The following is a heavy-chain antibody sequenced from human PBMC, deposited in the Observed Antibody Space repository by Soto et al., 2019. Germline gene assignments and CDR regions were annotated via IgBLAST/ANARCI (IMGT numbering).Heavy chain of an antibody. D-gene: IGHD3-22*01. CDR1: GFTFGSYG. CDR3: AKLAYDASGSTNPHFYF. V-gene: IGHV3-30*18. J-gene: IGHJ4*02. CDR2: ISYDGSTK. Sequence: QVQLVESGGGVVQPGRSLRLSCATSGFTFGSYGMHWVRQPPGKGLEWVAYISYDGSTKYYVDFVKGRFTISRDNSKNTVHLQMNSLRAEDTATYYCAKLAYDASGSTNPHFYFWGQGTPVTVSS.